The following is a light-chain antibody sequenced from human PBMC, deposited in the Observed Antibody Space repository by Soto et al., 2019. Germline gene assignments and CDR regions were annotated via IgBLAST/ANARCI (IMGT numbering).Light chain of an antibody. Sequence: QSVLTQGASVSGSPGQSITISCTGTSTDIGVYTYVSWYQQHPGKAPKLMLFVVSNRHSGVFNRCSGCKSGNTASLTISGFQAEDVVYYYCSSYTSNYDLVFGTGTKVTV. V-gene: IGLV2-14*01. CDR2: VVS. CDR1: STDIGVYTY. CDR3: SSYTSNYDLV. J-gene: IGLJ1*01.